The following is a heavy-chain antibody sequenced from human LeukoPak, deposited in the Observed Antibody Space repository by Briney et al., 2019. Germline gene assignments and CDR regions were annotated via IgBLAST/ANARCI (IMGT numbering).Heavy chain of an antibody. CDR1: GFIFSPYW. D-gene: IGHD2-8*02. CDR2: MKEDGGEK. Sequence: GGSLRLSCAASGFIFSPYWVTWVRQAPGMGLEWVANMKEDGGEKFYVDSVRGRFTISRDNAKNSVYLQMNSLRVEDTGVYYCARVRTEWYIDLWGRGTLVTVST. J-gene: IGHJ2*01. V-gene: IGHV3-7*01. CDR3: ARVRTEWYIDL.